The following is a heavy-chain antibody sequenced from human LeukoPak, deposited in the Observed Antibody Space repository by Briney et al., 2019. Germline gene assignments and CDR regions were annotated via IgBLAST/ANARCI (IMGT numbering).Heavy chain of an antibody. Sequence: GGSLRLSCAASGFTFSNAWMSWVRQAPGKGLEWVGRIKSKTDGGTTDYAAPVKGRFTISRDDSKNTLYLQMNSLKTEDTAVYYCAKGPVDTAIDYMDVWGKGTTVTISS. CDR2: IKSKTDGGTT. J-gene: IGHJ6*03. V-gene: IGHV3-15*01. CDR1: GFTFSNAW. D-gene: IGHD5-18*01. CDR3: AKGPVDTAIDYMDV.